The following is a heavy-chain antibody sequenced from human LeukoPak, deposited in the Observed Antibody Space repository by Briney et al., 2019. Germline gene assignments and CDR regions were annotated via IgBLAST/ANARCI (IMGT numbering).Heavy chain of an antibody. V-gene: IGHV4-59*01. CDR3: AKDLSLDY. Sequence: SETLSLTCTVSVGSLSSYYWSWIRQPPGKGLEWIGYIYYSGSTNYNPSLKSRVSISVETSKNQFSLKLSSVTAADTAVYYCAKDLSLDYWGQGTLVTVSS. CDR1: VGSLSSYY. J-gene: IGHJ4*02. CDR2: IYYSGST.